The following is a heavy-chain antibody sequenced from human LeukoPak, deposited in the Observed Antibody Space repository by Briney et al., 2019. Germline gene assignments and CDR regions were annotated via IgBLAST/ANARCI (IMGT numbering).Heavy chain of an antibody. D-gene: IGHD4-11*01. CDR3: ATRGPLQPLPAVDY. J-gene: IGHJ4*02. V-gene: IGHV1-24*01. CDR2: FDPEDGET. Sequence: ASVKVSCKVSGYTLTELSMHWVRQAPGKGLEWMGGFDPEDGETIYAQKFQGRVTMTEDTSTDTAYMELSSLRSEDTAVYYCATRGPLQPLPAVDYWGQGTLVTVSS. CDR1: GYTLTELS.